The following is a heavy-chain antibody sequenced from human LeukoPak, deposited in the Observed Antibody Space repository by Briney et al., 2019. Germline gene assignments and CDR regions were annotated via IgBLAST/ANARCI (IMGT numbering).Heavy chain of an antibody. CDR3: ARARIGYCSSTSCYRAGNAFDI. CDR1: GFTFSTFW. V-gene: IGHV3-7*01. D-gene: IGHD2-2*02. CDR2: IKQDGSEK. J-gene: IGHJ3*02. Sequence: GGSLRLSCAASGFTFSTFWMSWVRQAPGKGLEWVATIKQDGSEKYYVDSVKGRFTISRDNAKNSLYLQMNTLRAEDTAVYYCARARIGYCSSTSCYRAGNAFDIWGQGTMVTVSS.